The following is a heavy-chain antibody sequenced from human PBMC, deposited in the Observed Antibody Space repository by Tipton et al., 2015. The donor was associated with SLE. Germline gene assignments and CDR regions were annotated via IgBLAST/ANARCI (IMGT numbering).Heavy chain of an antibody. CDR3: ARDLGGEQLWFFDY. V-gene: IGHV1-46*03. J-gene: IGHJ4*02. D-gene: IGHD5-18*01. Sequence: QVQLVQSGAEVKKPGASVKVSCKASGYTFTSYYMHWVRQAPGQGLEWMGIINPSGGNTSYAQKFQGRVTMTRDTSTSAVYMELRSLRSEDPAVYYCARDLGGEQLWFFDYWGQGTLVTVSS. CDR1: GYTFTSYY. CDR2: INPSGGNT.